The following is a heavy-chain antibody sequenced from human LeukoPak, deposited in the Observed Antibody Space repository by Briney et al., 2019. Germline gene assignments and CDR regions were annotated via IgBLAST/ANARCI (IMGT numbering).Heavy chain of an antibody. D-gene: IGHD2-2*01. CDR2: IIISSSYI. CDR1: GFTFSSYS. CDR3: ARDYGVPAASSYYYYMDV. Sequence: PGGSLRLSCVASGFTFSSYSMKWDRQAPGKGLEVVSSIIISSSYIYYADSVKGRFTISRDNAKNSLYLQMNSLRAEDTAVYYCARDYGVPAASSYYYYMDVWGKGTTVTVSS. V-gene: IGHV3-21*01. J-gene: IGHJ6*03.